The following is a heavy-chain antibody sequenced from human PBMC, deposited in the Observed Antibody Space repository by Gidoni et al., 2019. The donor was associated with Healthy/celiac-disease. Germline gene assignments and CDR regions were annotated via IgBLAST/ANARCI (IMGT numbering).Heavy chain of an antibody. D-gene: IGHD4-4*01. CDR1: GFTFISHS. J-gene: IGHJ6*02. CDR3: ARVTRDYYYGMDV. V-gene: IGHV3-21*01. CDR2: ISSSSSYI. Sequence: EVQLVESVGGLVKPGGSLRLSCAASGFTFISHSMNWVRQAPGKGLEWVSSISSSSSYIYYADSVKGRFTISRDNAKNSLYLQMNSLRAEDTAVYYCARVTRDYYYGMDVWGQGTTVTVSS.